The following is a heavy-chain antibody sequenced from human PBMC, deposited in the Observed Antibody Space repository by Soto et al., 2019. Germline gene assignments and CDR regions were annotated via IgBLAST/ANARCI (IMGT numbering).Heavy chain of an antibody. Sequence: SETLSLTCTVSDGSISNFYWSWIRQPPGKGLEWIGYISSSRNTNYNPSLKSRVSISVDTSKNQFSLNLTSVTAADTAVYYCARAPMVLTRSYFDSWGQGTPVTVSS. J-gene: IGHJ4*02. CDR3: ARAPMVLTRSYFDS. CDR2: ISSSRNT. D-gene: IGHD3-22*01. CDR1: DGSISNFY. V-gene: IGHV4-59*01.